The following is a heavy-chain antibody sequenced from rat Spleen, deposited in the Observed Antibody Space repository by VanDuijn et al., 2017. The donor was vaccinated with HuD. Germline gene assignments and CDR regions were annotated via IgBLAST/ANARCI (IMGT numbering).Heavy chain of an antibody. CDR1: GFTFNNYW. V-gene: IGHV5-31*01. CDR3: VRHGYTRYYFDY. J-gene: IGHJ2*01. CDR2: ISYGDSSGHSGT. D-gene: IGHD1-9*01. Sequence: EVQLVESGGGLVQPGRSLKLSCVASGFTFNNYWMSWIRQAPGKGLEWVASISYGDSSGHSGTYYRDSVRGRFTISRDDAKSTLYLQMDSLRSEDTATYYCVRHGYTRYYFDYWGQGVMVTVSS.